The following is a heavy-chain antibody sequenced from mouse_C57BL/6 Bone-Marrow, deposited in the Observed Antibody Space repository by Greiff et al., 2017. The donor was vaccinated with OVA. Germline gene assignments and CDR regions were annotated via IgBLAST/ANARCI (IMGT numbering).Heavy chain of an antibody. CDR2: INPNNGGT. Sequence: VQLKQSGPELVKPGASVKISCKASGYTFTDYYMNWVKQSHGKSLEWIGDINPNNGGTSYKQKFKGKATLTVDKSSSTAYMELRSLTSEDSAVYYCARETSWFAYWGQGTLVTVSA. CDR1: GYTFTDYY. CDR3: ARETSWFAY. J-gene: IGHJ3*01. V-gene: IGHV1-26*01.